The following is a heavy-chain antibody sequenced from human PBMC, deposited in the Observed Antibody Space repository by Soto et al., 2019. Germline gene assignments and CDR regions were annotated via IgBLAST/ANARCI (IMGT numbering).Heavy chain of an antibody. Sequence: GGSLRLSCAASGFTFSSYSMNWVRQAPGKGLEWVSSISSSSSYIYYADSVKGRFTISRDNAKNSLYLQMNSLRAEDTAVYYCARDIVVVPAAIHRGVIINPPFDYWGQGTLVTVSS. CDR1: GFTFSSYS. CDR2: ISSSSSYI. V-gene: IGHV3-21*01. D-gene: IGHD2-2*02. CDR3: ARDIVVVPAAIHRGVIINPPFDY. J-gene: IGHJ4*02.